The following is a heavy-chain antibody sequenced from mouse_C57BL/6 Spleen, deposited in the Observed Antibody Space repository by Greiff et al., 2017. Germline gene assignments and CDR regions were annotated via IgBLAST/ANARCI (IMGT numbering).Heavy chain of an antibody. CDR3: AREAAQAPWFAY. V-gene: IGHV1-81*01. CDR2: IYPRSGNT. Sequence: QVQLQQSGAELARPGASVKLSCKASGYTFTSYGISWVKQRTGQGLEWIGEIYPRSGNTYYNEKFKGKATLTADKSSSTAYMEVRSLTSEDSSVYFGAREAAQAPWFAYWGQGTLVTVSA. CDR1: GYTFTSYG. J-gene: IGHJ3*01. D-gene: IGHD3-2*02.